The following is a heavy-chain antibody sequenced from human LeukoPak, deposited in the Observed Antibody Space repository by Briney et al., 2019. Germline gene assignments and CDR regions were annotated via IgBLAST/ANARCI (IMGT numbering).Heavy chain of an antibody. CDR1: GGSISSSSYY. V-gene: IGHV4-39*07. CDR2: IYYSGST. D-gene: IGHD4-17*01. Sequence: SETLSLTCTVSGGSISSSSYYWGWIRQPPGKGLEWIGSIYYSGSTYYNPSLKSRVTIPVDTSKNQFSLKLSSVTAADTAVYYCARDYGDYADLGGGGMDVWGQGTTVTVSS. CDR3: ARDYGDYADLGGGGMDV. J-gene: IGHJ6*02.